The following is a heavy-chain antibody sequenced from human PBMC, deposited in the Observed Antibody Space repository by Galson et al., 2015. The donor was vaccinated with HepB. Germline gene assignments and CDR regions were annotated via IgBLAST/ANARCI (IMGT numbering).Heavy chain of an antibody. D-gene: IGHD3-16*01. CDR1: GFTFSAYW. V-gene: IGHV3-7*03. Sequence: SLRLSCAASGFTFSAYWMSWVRQVPGKGLEWVADVNLDGSEVYYADSVKGRFPISRDNAERSVSLHMYSLRAEDTAVYYCAREVMIRTLAHKTPDYWGQGTLVTVSS. J-gene: IGHJ4*02. CDR2: VNLDGSEV. CDR3: AREVMIRTLAHKTPDY.